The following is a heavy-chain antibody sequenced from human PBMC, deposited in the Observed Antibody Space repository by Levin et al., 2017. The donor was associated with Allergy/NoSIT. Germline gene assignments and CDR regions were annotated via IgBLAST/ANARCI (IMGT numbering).Heavy chain of an antibody. CDR3: ARDRGLGYGSGNYYFDY. D-gene: IGHD3-10*01. CDR2: ISYDGSNK. J-gene: IGHJ4*02. Sequence: LSLTCAASGFTFSSYAMHWVRQAPGKGLEWVAVISYDGSNKYYADSVKGRFTISRDNSKNTLYLQMNSLRAEDTAVYYCARDRGLGYGSGNYYFDYWGQGTLVTVSS. V-gene: IGHV3-30-3*01. CDR1: GFTFSSYA.